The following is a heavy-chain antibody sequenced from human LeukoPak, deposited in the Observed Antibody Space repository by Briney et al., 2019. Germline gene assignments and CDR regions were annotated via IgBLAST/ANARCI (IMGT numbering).Heavy chain of an antibody. V-gene: IGHV4-30-4*08. Sequence: PSPTLSLTCTVSGGSISSGDYYWSWIRQPPGKGLEWIGYIYYSGSTYYNPSLKSRVTISVETSKNQFSLKLSCVTAADTAVYYCARSRFGVANSGMDVWGKGTTVTVSS. J-gene: IGHJ6*04. CDR2: IYYSGST. CDR3: ARSRFGVANSGMDV. CDR1: GGSISSGDYY. D-gene: IGHD3-3*01.